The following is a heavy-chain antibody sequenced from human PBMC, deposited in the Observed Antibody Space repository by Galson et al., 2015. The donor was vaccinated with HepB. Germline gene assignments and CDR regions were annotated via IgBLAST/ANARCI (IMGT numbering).Heavy chain of an antibody. CDR3: ARDCDGQAPPYGMDV. J-gene: IGHJ6*02. V-gene: IGHV1-69*04. D-gene: IGHD5-24*01. CDR1: GGTFSSYA. CDR2: IIPILGIA. Sequence: SVKVSCKASGGTFSSYAISWVRQAPGQGLEWMGRIIPILGIANYAQKFQGRVTITADKSTSTAYMELSSLRSEDTAVYYCARDCDGQAPPYGMDVWGQGTTVTVSS.